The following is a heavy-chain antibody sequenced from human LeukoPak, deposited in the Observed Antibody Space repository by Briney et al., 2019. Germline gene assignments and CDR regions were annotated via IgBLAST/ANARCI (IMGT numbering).Heavy chain of an antibody. CDR2: INHSGST. CDR1: GGSFSGYY. D-gene: IGHD3-10*01. CDR3: ARGRGYYYYMDV. J-gene: IGHJ6*03. V-gene: IGHV4-34*01. Sequence: SETLSLTCAVYGGSFSGYYWSWIRQPPGKGLEWIGEINHSGSTNYNPSLKSRVTISVDTSKNQFSLKLSAVTAADTAVYYCARGRGYYYYMDVWGKGTTVTVSS.